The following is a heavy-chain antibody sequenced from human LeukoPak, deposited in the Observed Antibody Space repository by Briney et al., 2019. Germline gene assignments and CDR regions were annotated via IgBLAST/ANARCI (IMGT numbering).Heavy chain of an antibody. D-gene: IGHD4-17*01. CDR1: GFTFSSYW. CDR2: INPDGSYT. CDR3: ARDLYGDRDY. J-gene: IGHJ4*02. Sequence: GGSLRLSCAASGFTFSSYWVHWVRQPPGQGLAWVSRINPDGSYTSYADSVKGRSTISRDNAENTVYLHMNSLRAEDTAVYYCARDLYGDRDYWGQGTLVTVSS. V-gene: IGHV3-74*01.